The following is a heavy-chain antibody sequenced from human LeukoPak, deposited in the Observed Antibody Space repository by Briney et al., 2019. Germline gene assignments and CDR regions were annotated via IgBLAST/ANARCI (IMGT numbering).Heavy chain of an antibody. CDR3: VKTFQYSSNWYDY. J-gene: IGHJ5*01. CDR2: ISAGGGGT. V-gene: IGHV3-23*01. D-gene: IGHD6-6*01. Sequence: GGSVSLSCATSGFTFGSHAMSWVRLAPGKGLEWVSSISAGGGGTSYADSVKGRITISRDNSKNTVYLQMNSLRAEDTAVYFCVKTFQYSSNWYDYWGQGTLVTVSS. CDR1: GFTFGSHA.